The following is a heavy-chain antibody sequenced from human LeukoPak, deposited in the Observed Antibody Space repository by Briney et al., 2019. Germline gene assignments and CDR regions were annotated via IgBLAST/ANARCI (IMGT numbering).Heavy chain of an antibody. Sequence: GGSLRLSCVVSGFTFSNYWMSWVRQAPGKGLEWVSAISGSGGSTYYADSVKGRFTISRDNSKNTLYLQMNSLRAEDTAVYYCAKEVEYYDFWSGYDYWGQGTLVTVSS. CDR2: ISGSGGST. CDR3: AKEVEYYDFWSGYDY. J-gene: IGHJ4*02. V-gene: IGHV3-23*01. CDR1: GFTFSNYW. D-gene: IGHD3-3*01.